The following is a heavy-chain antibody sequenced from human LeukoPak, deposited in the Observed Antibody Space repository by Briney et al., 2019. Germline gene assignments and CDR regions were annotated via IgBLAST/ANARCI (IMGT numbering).Heavy chain of an antibody. J-gene: IGHJ3*02. D-gene: IGHD6-13*01. Sequence: PGGSLRLSCAASGFTFSSYWMSWVRQAPGKGLEWVANIKQDGSEKYYVDSVKGRFTISRDNAKNSLYLQMNSLRDEDTAVYYCARDQSSAAAGTFDAFDIWGQGTMVTVSS. CDR2: IKQDGSEK. V-gene: IGHV3-7*03. CDR1: GFTFSSYW. CDR3: ARDQSSAAAGTFDAFDI.